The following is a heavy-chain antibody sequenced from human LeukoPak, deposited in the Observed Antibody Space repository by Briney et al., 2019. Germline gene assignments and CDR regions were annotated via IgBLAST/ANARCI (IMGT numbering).Heavy chain of an antibody. CDR1: GGSISSGDYY. D-gene: IGHD6-19*01. J-gene: IGHJ4*02. Sequence: PSETLSLTCTVSGGSISSGDYYWSWIRQPPGKGLEWIGYIYYSGSTYYNPSLKSRVTISVDTSKNQFSLKLSSVTAADTAVYYCASSTVHQYSSGWGGDFDYWGQGTLVTVSS. V-gene: IGHV4-30-4*01. CDR2: IYYSGST. CDR3: ASSTVHQYSSGWGGDFDY.